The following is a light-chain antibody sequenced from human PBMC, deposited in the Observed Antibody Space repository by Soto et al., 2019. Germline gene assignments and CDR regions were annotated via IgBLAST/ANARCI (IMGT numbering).Light chain of an antibody. CDR3: CSYTSSTTGV. V-gene: IGLV2-14*03. Sequence: QSALTQPASVSGSPGQSITISCTGTSGDVGGFDYVSWYQQHPGKAPKLIIFDVSYRPSGVSNRFSGSKSGNTASLTISGLQSEDEADYYCCSYTSSTTGVFGGGTKLTVL. CDR2: DVS. J-gene: IGLJ3*02. CDR1: SGDVGGFDY.